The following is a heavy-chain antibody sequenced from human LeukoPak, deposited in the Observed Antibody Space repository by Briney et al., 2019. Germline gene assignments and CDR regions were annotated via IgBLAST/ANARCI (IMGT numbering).Heavy chain of an antibody. V-gene: IGHV4-59*12. CDR1: GGSISSYY. Sequence: SETLSLTCTVSGGSISSYYWNWIRQPPGKGLEWIGSIYYSGSTYYNPSLKSRVTISVDTSKNQFSLKLSSVTAADTAVYYCARGDSSSWVFDYWGQGTLVTVSS. CDR3: ARGDSSSWVFDY. D-gene: IGHD6-13*01. CDR2: IYYSGST. J-gene: IGHJ4*02.